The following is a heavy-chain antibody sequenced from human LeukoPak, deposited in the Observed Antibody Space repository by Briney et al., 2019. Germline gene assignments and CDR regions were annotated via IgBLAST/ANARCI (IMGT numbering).Heavy chain of an antibody. D-gene: IGHD1-26*01. Sequence: SETLSLTCAVSGGSIPTTNWWSWVRQPPGKGLEWIGEVHLSGTSNYNPSLKSRVSMSIDKPKNQLSLKLTSVTAADTAMYYCARESGAFSPFGFWGQGTLVTVSS. V-gene: IGHV4-4*02. CDR3: ARESGAFSPFGF. J-gene: IGHJ4*02. CDR2: VHLSGTS. CDR1: GGSIPTTNW.